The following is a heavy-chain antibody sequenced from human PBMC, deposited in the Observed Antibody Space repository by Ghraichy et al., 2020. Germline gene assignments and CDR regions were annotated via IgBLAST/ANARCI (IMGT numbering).Heavy chain of an antibody. CDR3: ARDPLDTAMDYYYYGMDV. V-gene: IGHV3-74*01. Sequence: GGSLRLSCAASGFTFSSYWMHWVRQAPGKGLVWVSRINSDGSSTSYADSVKGRFTISRDNAKNTLYLQMNSLRAEDTAVYYCARDPLDTAMDYYYYGMDVWGQGTTVTVSS. CDR1: GFTFSSYW. J-gene: IGHJ6*02. D-gene: IGHD5-18*01. CDR2: INSDGSST.